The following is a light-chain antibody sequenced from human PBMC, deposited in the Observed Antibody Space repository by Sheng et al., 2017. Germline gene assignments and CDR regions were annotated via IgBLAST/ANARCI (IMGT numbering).Light chain of an antibody. V-gene: IGLV1-51*01. Sequence: QSVLTQPPSVSAAPGQKVTISCSGSSSNIGNNYVSWYQQLPGTAPKLLIYDNNKRPSGIPDRFSGSKSGTSATLGITGLQTGDEADYYCATWDSSLSNGVFGGGTKVIVL. CDR3: ATWDSSLSNGV. J-gene: IGLJ2*01. CDR2: DNN. CDR1: SSNIGNNY.